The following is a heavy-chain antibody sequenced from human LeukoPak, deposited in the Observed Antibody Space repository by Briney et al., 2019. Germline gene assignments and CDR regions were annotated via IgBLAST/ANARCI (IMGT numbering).Heavy chain of an antibody. V-gene: IGHV3-23*01. J-gene: IGHJ6*02. CDR3: ARDRSYDYFWRPMDV. CDR2: ISGSGSST. D-gene: IGHD3-16*01. CDR1: GFTFHDYA. Sequence: PGGSLRLSCTASGFTFHDYAMYWVRQAPGKGLEWVSTISGSGSSTYYADSVKGRFTISRDNSKNTLYLQMNSLRAEDTAVYYCARDRSYDYFWRPMDVWGQGTTVTVSS.